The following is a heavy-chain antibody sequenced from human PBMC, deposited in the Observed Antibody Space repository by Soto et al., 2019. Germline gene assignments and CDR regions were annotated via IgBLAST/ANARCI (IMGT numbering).Heavy chain of an antibody. CDR1: GYTFTSYD. J-gene: IGHJ5*02. Sequence: QVQLVQSGAEVKKPGASVKVSCKASGYTFTSYDINWVRQATGQGLEWMGWMNTNSGNTGYAQKFQGRVTMTRNTSISTAYMELSSLRSEDTAVYYCARFRESYGARRNWFDPWGQGTLVTVSS. D-gene: IGHD5-18*01. V-gene: IGHV1-8*01. CDR3: ARFRESYGARRNWFDP. CDR2: MNTNSGNT.